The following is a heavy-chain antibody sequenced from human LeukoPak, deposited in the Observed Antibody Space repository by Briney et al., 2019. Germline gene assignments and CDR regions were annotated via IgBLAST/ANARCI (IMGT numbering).Heavy chain of an antibody. CDR2: INTNTGNP. CDR1: GYTFTSYA. V-gene: IGHV7-4-1*02. Sequence: ASVKVSCKASGYTFTSYAMNWVRQAPGQGLEWMGWINTNTGNPTYAQGFTGRFAFSLDTSVSTAYLQISSLKAEDTAVYYCARDRTGPDYYYYGMDVWGQGTTVTVSS. CDR3: ARDRTGPDYYYYGMDV. D-gene: IGHD7-27*01. J-gene: IGHJ6*02.